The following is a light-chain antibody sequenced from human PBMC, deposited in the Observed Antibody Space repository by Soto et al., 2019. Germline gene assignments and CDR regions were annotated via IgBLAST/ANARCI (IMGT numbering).Light chain of an antibody. Sequence: DIVMTQSPDSLAVSLGERATINCKSSQSVLYRSNTKNYLAWYQQKPGQPPNLLIYWASTRESGVPDRFSGSGSGTDSTLTISILQAEDVAVYYCQQYYSLPPTFGQGTKVEIK. J-gene: IGKJ1*01. CDR2: WAS. CDR1: QSVLYRSNTKNY. CDR3: QQYYSLPPT. V-gene: IGKV4-1*01.